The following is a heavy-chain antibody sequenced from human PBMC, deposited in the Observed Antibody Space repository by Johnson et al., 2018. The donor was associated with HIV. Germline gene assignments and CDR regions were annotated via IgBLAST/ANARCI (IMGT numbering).Heavy chain of an antibody. CDR2: ISYDGSNK. D-gene: IGHD6-19*01. J-gene: IGHJ3*02. Sequence: QVQLVESGGGLVQPGGSLRLSCAASGFTFSSYWMSWVRQAPGKGLEWVALISYDGSNKYYADSVKGRFTISRDNSKNTLYLQMNSLRAEDTAVYYCARGIAVSNWVDIWGQGTMVTVS. CDR3: ARGIAVSNWVDI. V-gene: IGHV3-30-3*01. CDR1: GFTFSSYW.